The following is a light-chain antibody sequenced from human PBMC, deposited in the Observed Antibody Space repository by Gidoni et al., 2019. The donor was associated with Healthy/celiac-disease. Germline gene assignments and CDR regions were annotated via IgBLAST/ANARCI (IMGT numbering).Light chain of an antibody. Sequence: TLSLSPGERATLSCRASQSVSSYLAWYQQKPGQAPRLLIYDASNRATGIPARFSGSGSGTDFTLTISSLETEDFAVYYCQQRSNWPPMYTFGQGTKLEIK. J-gene: IGKJ2*01. CDR1: QSVSSY. V-gene: IGKV3-11*01. CDR3: QQRSNWPPMYT. CDR2: DAS.